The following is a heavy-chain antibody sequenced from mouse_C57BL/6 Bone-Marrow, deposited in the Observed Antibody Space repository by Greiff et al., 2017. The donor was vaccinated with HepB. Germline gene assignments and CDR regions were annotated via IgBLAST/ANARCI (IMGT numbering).Heavy chain of an antibody. CDR3: ARDPFYYGSSPWYFDV. J-gene: IGHJ1*03. Sequence: EVKLQESGPSLVRPSQTLSLTCTVTGFSINSDCYWIWIRQFPGNKLEYIGYTFYSGITYYNPSLESRTYITRDTSKNQFSLKLSSVTTEDTATYYGARDPFYYGSSPWYFDVWGTGTTVTVSS. D-gene: IGHD1-1*01. V-gene: IGHV3-3*01. CDR2: TFYSGIT. CDR1: GFSINSDCY.